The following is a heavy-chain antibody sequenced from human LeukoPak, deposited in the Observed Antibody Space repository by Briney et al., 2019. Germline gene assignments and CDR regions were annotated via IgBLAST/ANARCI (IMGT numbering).Heavy chain of an antibody. CDR2: ISYDGSNK. CDR3: ASPGGTVGATFRDYYYYYGMDV. Sequence: GGSLSLSCAASGFTFISYAMHWVRQAPGKGLEWVAVISYDGSNKYYADSVKGRFTISRDNSKNTLYLQMNSLRAEDTAVYYCASPGGTVGATFRDYYYYYGMDVWGQGTTVTVSS. D-gene: IGHD1-26*01. V-gene: IGHV3-30-3*01. CDR1: GFTFISYA. J-gene: IGHJ6*02.